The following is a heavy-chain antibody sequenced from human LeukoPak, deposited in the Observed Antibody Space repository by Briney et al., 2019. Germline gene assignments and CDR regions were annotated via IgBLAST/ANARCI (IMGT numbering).Heavy chain of an antibody. V-gene: IGHV3-53*01. D-gene: IGHD2-2*01. CDR2: IYSGGST. CDR1: GFTFSIYS. Sequence: GGSLRLSCAASGFTFSIYSMTWVRQAPGKGLEWVSVIYSGGSTYYADSVKGRFTVSRDNSQNMLYLQMNSLRAEDTAVYYCAKASYSSWTFYAYWGQGTLVTVSS. J-gene: IGHJ4*02. CDR3: AKASYSSWTFYAY.